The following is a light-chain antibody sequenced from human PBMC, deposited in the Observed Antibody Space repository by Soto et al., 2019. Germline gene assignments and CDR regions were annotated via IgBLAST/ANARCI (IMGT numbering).Light chain of an antibody. CDR2: DAY. CDR3: QQYRSYPAS. J-gene: IGKJ1*01. CDR1: QGISSF. Sequence: DIQMTQSPSSLSASVGERVTITCRASQGISSFLAWFQQKPGKAPKSLIYDAYTLQSGVTSRFSGNGSDTHFPLTISSLQPEDFETYYCQQYRSYPASFGQRTKVEIK. V-gene: IGKV1-16*01.